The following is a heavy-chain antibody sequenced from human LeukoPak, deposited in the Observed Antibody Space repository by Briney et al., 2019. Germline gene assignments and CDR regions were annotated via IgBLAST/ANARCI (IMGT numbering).Heavy chain of an antibody. CDR3: ARNPSPYNWNDDGDFDY. D-gene: IGHD1-20*01. CDR2: IYYSGST. J-gene: IGHJ4*02. Sequence: SETLSLTCTVSGGSISSYYWSWIRQPPGKGLEWIGYIYYSGSTYYNPSLKSRVTISVDTSKNQFSLKLSSVTAADTAVYYCARNPSPYNWNDDGDFDYWGQGTLVTVSS. V-gene: IGHV4-59*12. CDR1: GGSISSYY.